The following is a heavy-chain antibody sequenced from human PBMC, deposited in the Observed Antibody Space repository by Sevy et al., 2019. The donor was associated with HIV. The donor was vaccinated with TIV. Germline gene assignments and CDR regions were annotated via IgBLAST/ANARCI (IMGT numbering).Heavy chain of an antibody. CDR2: MSGSGGST. CDR1: GFTFSTYA. Sequence: GGSLRLSCAGSGFTFSTYAMNWVRQAPGKGLEWVSGMSGSGGSTYYADSVKGRFTISRDNAENSLFLQMNSLRVEDTATYYCVRAIAAADSLWGQGTLVTVSS. D-gene: IGHD6-13*01. V-gene: IGHV3-23*01. CDR3: VRAIAAADSL. J-gene: IGHJ4*02.